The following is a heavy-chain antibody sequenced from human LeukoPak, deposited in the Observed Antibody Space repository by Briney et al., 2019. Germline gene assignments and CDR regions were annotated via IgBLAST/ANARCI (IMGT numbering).Heavy chain of an antibody. Sequence: ASVKVSCKVSGYTLTELSMHWVRQAPGKGLEWMGGFDPEDGETIYAQKFQGRVTMTEDTSTDTAYMELSSLRPEDTAVYYCATVGDVYSGYDFGYWGQGTLVTVSS. CDR1: GYTLTELS. CDR2: FDPEDGET. D-gene: IGHD5-12*01. CDR3: ATVGDVYSGYDFGY. J-gene: IGHJ4*02. V-gene: IGHV1-24*01.